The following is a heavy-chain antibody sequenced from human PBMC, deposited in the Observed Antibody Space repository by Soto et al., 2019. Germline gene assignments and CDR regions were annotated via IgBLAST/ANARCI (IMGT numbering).Heavy chain of an antibody. J-gene: IGHJ4*02. CDR2: IKSKTDGGTT. CDR3: SQAPTVTIQTWFVDY. V-gene: IGHV3-15*01. CDR1: GFTFSNAW. Sequence: GGSLRLSCAASGFTFSNAWMSWVRQAPGKGLEWVGRIKSKTDGGTTDYAAPVKGRFTISRDDSKNTLYLQMNSLKTEDTAVYYCSQAPTVTIQTWFVDYWGQGTLVTVSS. D-gene: IGHD4-17*01.